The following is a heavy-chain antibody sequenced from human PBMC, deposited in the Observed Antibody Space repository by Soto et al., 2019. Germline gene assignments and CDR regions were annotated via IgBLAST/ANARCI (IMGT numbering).Heavy chain of an antibody. CDR1: GGSISDYY. CDR3: ATGFAMDV. V-gene: IGHV4-59*01. CDR2: IFYSGHT. D-gene: IGHD3-10*01. Sequence: QVQLQESGPGLVKPSETLSLTCTVSGGSISDYYWSWIRQPPGKGLEWIAYIFYSGHTNYNPSLSSRVAMSVDTSKNQFSPRLSSVTAADTAVYYCATGFAMDVWGQGTTVTVAS. J-gene: IGHJ6*02.